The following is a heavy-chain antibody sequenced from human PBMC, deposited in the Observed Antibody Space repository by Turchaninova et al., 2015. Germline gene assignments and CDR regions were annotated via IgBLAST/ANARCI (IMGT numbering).Heavy chain of an antibody. V-gene: IGHV3-48*03. CDR3: ARESEEGTDSFDI. Sequence: VESWGGLVQPGRSLRLSCAASGFTFSNYEMLWVRQAPGRGLEWVSFIGGSGGPIYYADSVKGRFTISRDNARNSVYLQMNSLRADDTALYYCARESEEGTDSFDIWGQGTMVTVSS. J-gene: IGHJ3*02. CDR1: GFTFSNYE. D-gene: IGHD3-10*01. CDR2: IGGSGGPI.